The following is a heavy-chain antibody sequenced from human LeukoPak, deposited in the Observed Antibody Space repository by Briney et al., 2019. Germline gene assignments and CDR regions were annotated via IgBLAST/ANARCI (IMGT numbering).Heavy chain of an antibody. CDR2: IYHTGNT. J-gene: IGHJ4*02. D-gene: IGHD2-8*01. Sequence: SETLSLTCSVSDAPISASYWTWIRQPPGKGLQWIGYIYHTGNTNYNPSLKSRVTISLDMSNNQISLKLTSVTAADTAVYYCARRYCTSGVCYNDYWGQGTLVTVSS. CDR3: ARRYCTSGVCYNDY. V-gene: IGHV4-59*01. CDR1: DAPISASY.